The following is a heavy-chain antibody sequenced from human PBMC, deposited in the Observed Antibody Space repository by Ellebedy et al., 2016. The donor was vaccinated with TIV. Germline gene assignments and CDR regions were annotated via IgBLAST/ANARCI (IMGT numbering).Heavy chain of an antibody. D-gene: IGHD3-3*01. Sequence: AASVKVSCKASGGTFNNSAISWVRQAPGQGLEWMGRIIPILGIANYAQDFQGRVTITADRSTSTVFMELSSLTSEDTAVSYCATDGIRFLEWVYKYGLDVWGQGTTVTVSS. V-gene: IGHV1-69*04. CDR3: ATDGIRFLEWVYKYGLDV. CDR1: GGTFNNSA. J-gene: IGHJ6*02. CDR2: IIPILGIA.